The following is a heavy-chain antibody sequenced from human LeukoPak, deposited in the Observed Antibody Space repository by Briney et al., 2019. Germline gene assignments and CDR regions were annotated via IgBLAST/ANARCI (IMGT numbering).Heavy chain of an antibody. CDR1: GFTFSTYA. Sequence: GRSLRLSCAASGFTFSTYAMSWVRQAPGKGLEWVSAISGSGGRPYYADSVKGRLTISRDNSKYTLYLQMNSLRAEDPAVYYCAKPRGGYYYYYMDVWGKGTTVTVSS. V-gene: IGHV3-23*01. CDR2: ISGSGGRP. CDR3: AKPRGGYYYYYMDV. D-gene: IGHD3-16*01. J-gene: IGHJ6*03.